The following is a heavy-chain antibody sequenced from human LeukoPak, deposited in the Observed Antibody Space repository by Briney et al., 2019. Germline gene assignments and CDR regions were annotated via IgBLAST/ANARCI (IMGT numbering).Heavy chain of an antibody. D-gene: IGHD1-14*01. J-gene: IGHJ4*02. CDR3: ARRNHFGYFDY. CDR2: IYYSGST. Sequence: SETLSLTCTVSGGSISSYYWSWIRQPPGKGLEWIGYIYYSGSTNYNPSLKSRVTISVDTSKNQLSLKLRSVTAADTAVYYCARRNHFGYFDYWGQGTLVTVSS. V-gene: IGHV4-59*08. CDR1: GGSISSYY.